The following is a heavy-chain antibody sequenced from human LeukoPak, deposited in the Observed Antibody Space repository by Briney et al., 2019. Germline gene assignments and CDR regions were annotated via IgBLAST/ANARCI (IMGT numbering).Heavy chain of an antibody. J-gene: IGHJ4*02. D-gene: IGHD6-13*01. Sequence: ASVKASCKASGYTFTSYYMHWVRQAPGQGLEWMGIINPSGGSTSYAQKFQGRVTMTRDMSTSTVYMELSSLRSEDTAVYYCARDGDDSSSWYGPFDYWGQGTLVTVSS. CDR3: ARDGDDSSSWYGPFDY. V-gene: IGHV1-46*01. CDR2: INPSGGST. CDR1: GYTFTSYY.